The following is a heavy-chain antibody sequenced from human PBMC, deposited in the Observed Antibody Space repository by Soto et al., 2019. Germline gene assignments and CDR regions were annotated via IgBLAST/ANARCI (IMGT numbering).Heavy chain of an antibody. V-gene: IGHV1-18*01. Sequence: QVQLVQSGAEVKKPGASVKVSCKASGYTFTSYGISWVRQAPGQGLEWMGWISAYNGNTNYAQKFQVRVTMTTDTSTSTAYMELRSLRSDDTAVYYCARKRITIFGVVIDALGFDPWGQGTLVTVSS. J-gene: IGHJ5*02. D-gene: IGHD3-3*01. CDR1: GYTFTSYG. CDR2: ISAYNGNT. CDR3: ARKRITIFGVVIDALGFDP.